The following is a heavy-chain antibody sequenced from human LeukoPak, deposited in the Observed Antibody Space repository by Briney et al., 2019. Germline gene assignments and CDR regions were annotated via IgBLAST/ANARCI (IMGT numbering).Heavy chain of an antibody. D-gene: IGHD2-15*01. CDR3: ARDNSVEDIAWWFDP. CDR1: GYSISSGYY. Sequence: SETLSLTCTVSGYSISSGYYWGWIRQPPGKGLEWIGSIYHSGSTYYNPSLKSRVTISVDTSKNQFSLKLSSVTAADTAIYYCARDNSVEDIAWWFDPWGQGTLVTVSS. J-gene: IGHJ5*02. V-gene: IGHV4-38-2*02. CDR2: IYHSGST.